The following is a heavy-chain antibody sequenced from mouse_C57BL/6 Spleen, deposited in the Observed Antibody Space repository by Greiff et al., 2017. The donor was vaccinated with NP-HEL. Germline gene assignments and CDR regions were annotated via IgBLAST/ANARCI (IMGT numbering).Heavy chain of an antibody. D-gene: IGHD1-1*01. V-gene: IGHV1-81*01. Sequence: VMLVESGAELARPGASVKLSCKASGYTFTSYGISWVKQRTGQGLEWIGEIYPRSGNTYYNEKFKGKATLTADKSSSTAYMELRSLTSEDSAVYFCARDYGNALAYWGQGTLVTVSA. CDR2: IYPRSGNT. CDR1: GYTFTSYG. CDR3: ARDYGNALAY. J-gene: IGHJ3*01.